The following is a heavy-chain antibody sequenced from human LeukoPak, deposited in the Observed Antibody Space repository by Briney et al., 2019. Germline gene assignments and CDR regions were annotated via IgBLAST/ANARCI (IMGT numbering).Heavy chain of an antibody. V-gene: IGHV3-21*01. CDR2: ISSSSSYI. D-gene: IGHD6-13*01. Sequence: GGSLRLSCAASGFTFRSYSMNWVRQAPGKGLEWVSCISSSSSYIYYANSVKGRFTISRDNAKNSLYLQMNSLRAEDTAVYYCAKAPKRGSWYFDYWSQGTLVTVSS. CDR3: AKAPKRGSWYFDY. J-gene: IGHJ4*02. CDR1: GFTFRSYS.